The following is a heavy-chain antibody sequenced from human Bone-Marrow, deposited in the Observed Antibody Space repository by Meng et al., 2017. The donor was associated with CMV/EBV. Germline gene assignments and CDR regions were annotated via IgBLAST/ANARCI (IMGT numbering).Heavy chain of an antibody. D-gene: IGHD2-2*01. CDR2: IIPIFGTA. CDR1: GGSFSRYA. V-gene: IGHV1-69*05. Sequence: SVKVSCKAFGGSFSRYAISWVRQAPGQGLEWMGGIIPIFGTANYAQKFQGRVTITTDESTSTAYMELSSRRSEDTAVYYCAIGRYQLLFPVYYYYGMDVWGQGTTVTVSS. CDR3: AIGRYQLLFPVYYYYGMDV. J-gene: IGHJ6*02.